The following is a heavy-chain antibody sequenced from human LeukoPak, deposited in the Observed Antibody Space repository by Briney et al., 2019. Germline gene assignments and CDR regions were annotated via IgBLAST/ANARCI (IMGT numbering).Heavy chain of an antibody. D-gene: IGHD2-21*02. CDR2: LNLNGGGT. V-gene: IGHV1-2*02. CDR3: ARVGGGDCYHLDY. J-gene: IGHJ4*02. CDR1: GYTFTDYY. Sequence: ASVKVSCKASGYTFTDYYMHWVRQAPGRGLEWMGWLNLNGGGTNYAQKFQGRVTMTRDTSISTADMELTRLTSDDTAVYYCARVGGGDCYHLDYWGQGTLVTVSS.